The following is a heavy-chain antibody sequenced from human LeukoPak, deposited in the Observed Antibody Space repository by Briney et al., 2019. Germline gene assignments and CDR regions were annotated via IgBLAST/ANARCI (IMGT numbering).Heavy chain of an antibody. V-gene: IGHV3-48*04. J-gene: IGHJ6*04. CDR1: GFTFSSYG. Sequence: GGSLRLSCAASGFTFSSYGMYWVRQAPGKGLEWVSYISSSGSTIYHADSVKGRFTISRDNAKNSLYLQMNSLRAEDTAVYYCAELGITMIGGVWGKGTTVTISS. CDR3: AELGITMIGGV. CDR2: ISSSGSTI. D-gene: IGHD3-10*02.